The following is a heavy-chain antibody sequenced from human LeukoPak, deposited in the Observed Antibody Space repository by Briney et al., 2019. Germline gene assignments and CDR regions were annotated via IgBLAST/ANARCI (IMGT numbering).Heavy chain of an antibody. V-gene: IGHV4-59*01. Sequence: PSETLSLTCTVSGGSISSYYWSWLRQPPGKGLEWIGYIYYSGSTNYNPSLKSRVTISVDTSKNQFSLKLSSVTAADTAVYYCARDSLGYCSGGSCYSVGYDAFDIWGQGTMVTVSS. CDR1: GGSISSYY. J-gene: IGHJ3*02. CDR2: IYYSGST. D-gene: IGHD2-15*01. CDR3: ARDSLGYCSGGSCYSVGYDAFDI.